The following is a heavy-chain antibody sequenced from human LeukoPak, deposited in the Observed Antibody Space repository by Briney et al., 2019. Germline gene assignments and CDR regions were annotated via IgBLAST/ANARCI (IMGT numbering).Heavy chain of an antibody. V-gene: IGHV4-59*01. J-gene: IGHJ5*02. D-gene: IGHD1-26*01. CDR3: ARDGSGTYYNWFDP. CDR1: GGSISNYY. Sequence: ASETLSLTCSVSGGSISNYYWSWLRQPPGKGLEWIGYLYNSGSTTYNPSPKSRVTISVDTSKNQFSLKLSSVTAADTAVYYCARDGSGTYYNWFDPWGQGTLVTVSS. CDR2: LYNSGST.